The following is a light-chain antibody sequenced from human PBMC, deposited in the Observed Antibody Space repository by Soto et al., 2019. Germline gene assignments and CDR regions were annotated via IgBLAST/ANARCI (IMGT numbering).Light chain of an antibody. V-gene: IGLV2-8*01. CDR1: SSDVGNSNF. CDR2: EVT. Sequence: QPALTQPPSASGSPGQSVTISCTGTSSDVGNSNFISWYQHYPGKAPKLMIYEVTKRPSGVPDRFSGSKSGNIVSLSVSGLQGEDEANYYCSSYADFNNVLFGGGTQLTVL. J-gene: IGLJ3*02. CDR3: SSYADFNNVL.